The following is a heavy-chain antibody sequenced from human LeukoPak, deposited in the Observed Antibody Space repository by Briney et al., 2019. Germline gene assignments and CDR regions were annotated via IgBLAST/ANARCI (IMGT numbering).Heavy chain of an antibody. CDR3: AKGRVVESILDY. D-gene: IGHD3-3*01. J-gene: IGHJ4*02. V-gene: IGHV3-23*01. CDR2: IRGSGGIT. Sequence: GGSLRLPCAASGFTLSTYSMYWVRQAPGKGLEWVSGIRGSGGITYYADSVRGRFTISGDNSENTLYLQMNSLRVDDTAVYYCAKGRVVESILDYWGQGVLVTVSS. CDR1: GFTLSTYS.